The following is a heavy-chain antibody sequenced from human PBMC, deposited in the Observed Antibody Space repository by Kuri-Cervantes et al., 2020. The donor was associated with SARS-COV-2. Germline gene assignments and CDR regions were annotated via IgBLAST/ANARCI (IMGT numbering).Heavy chain of an antibody. CDR2: IYTSGST. CDR1: GGSISSGSYY. V-gene: IGHV4-61*02. CDR3: ARDLAYDSSGYAFDY. D-gene: IGHD3-22*01. J-gene: IGHJ4*02. Sequence: SETLSLTCTVSGGSISSGSYYWSWIRQPAGKGLEWIGRIYTSGSTNYNPSLKSRVTISVDTSKNQFSLTLSTVTAADTAVYYCARDLAYDSSGYAFDYWGQGTLVTVSS.